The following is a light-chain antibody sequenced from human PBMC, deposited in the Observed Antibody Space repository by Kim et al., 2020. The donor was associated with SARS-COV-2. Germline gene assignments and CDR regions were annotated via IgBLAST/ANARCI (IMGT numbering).Light chain of an antibody. V-gene: IGLV2-14*01. CDR3: SSYTSSSTYV. J-gene: IGLJ1*01. Sequence: QSALTQPASVSGSPGQSITISCTGTSSDVGGYNYVCWYQQHPGKATKVMIYDVSKRPSGVSNRFSGSKSGNTASLTISGLQAEDEADYYCSSYTSSSTYVFGTGTKLTVL. CDR1: SSDVGGYNY. CDR2: DVS.